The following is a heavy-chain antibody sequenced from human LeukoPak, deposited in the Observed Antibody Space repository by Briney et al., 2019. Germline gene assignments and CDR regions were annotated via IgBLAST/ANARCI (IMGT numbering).Heavy chain of an antibody. CDR1: GFTVSSNY. CDR3: ARSRRGVVVTLRRDDAFDI. CDR2: IYSGGST. J-gene: IGHJ3*02. D-gene: IGHD2-15*01. Sequence: GGSLRLSCAASGFTVSSNYMSWVRQAPGKGLEWVSVIYSGGSTYYADSVKGRFTISRDNSKNTLYLQMNSLRAEDTAVYYCARSRRGVVVTLRRDDAFDIWGQGTMVTVSS. V-gene: IGHV3-53*01.